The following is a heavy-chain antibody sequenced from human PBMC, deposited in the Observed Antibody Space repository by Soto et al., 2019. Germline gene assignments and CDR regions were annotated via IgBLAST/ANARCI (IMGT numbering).Heavy chain of an antibody. D-gene: IGHD1-26*01. Sequence: GESRKISCKGSGDSFTSYWIGWVRQMPGKGLEWMGIIYPGDSDTRYSPSFQGQVTISADKSISTAYLQWSSLKASDTAMYYCASRGWEQNSSYGTDVWGQGTTVTV. CDR1: GDSFTSYW. V-gene: IGHV5-51*01. J-gene: IGHJ6*02. CDR2: IYPGDSDT. CDR3: ASRGWEQNSSYGTDV.